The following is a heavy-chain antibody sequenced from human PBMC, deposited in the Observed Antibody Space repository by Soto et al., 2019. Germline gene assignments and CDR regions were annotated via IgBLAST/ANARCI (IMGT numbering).Heavy chain of an antibody. V-gene: IGHV4-31*01. Sequence: QVQLQESGPGLVKPSQTLSLTCTVSGVSISSGAYFWTWIRQVPGKGLEWIGYFYDSETSLYNLSLHSPVTISVDTSENPVSLKLTSVTAADTAVYYCARATPPYTVCKSAVFELWGQGTMVIVS. CDR3: ARATPPYTVCKSAVFEL. J-gene: IGHJ3*01. D-gene: IGHD2-2*01. CDR2: FYDSETS. CDR1: GVSISSGAYF.